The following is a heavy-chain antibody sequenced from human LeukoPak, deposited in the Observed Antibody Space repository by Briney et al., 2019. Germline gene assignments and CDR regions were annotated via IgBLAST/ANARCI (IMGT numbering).Heavy chain of an antibody. V-gene: IGHV4-39*07. D-gene: IGHD6-13*01. CDR3: ARDRAGIAAAWHDYYYMDV. CDR1: GGSISSSSYW. J-gene: IGHJ6*03. CDR2: IYYSGST. Sequence: SETLSLTCTVSGGSISSSSYWWGWIRQPPGKGLEWIANIYYSGSTYYNPSLKSRVTISVDTSKNQFSLKLSSVTAADTAVYYCARDRAGIAAAWHDYYYMDVRGKGTTVTVSS.